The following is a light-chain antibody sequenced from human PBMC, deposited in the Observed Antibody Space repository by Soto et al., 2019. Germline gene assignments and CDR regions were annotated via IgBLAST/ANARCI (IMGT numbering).Light chain of an antibody. V-gene: IGKV4-1*01. CDR2: WPS. Sequence: DIVMTQSPDSLAVSLGERATINCKSSQSVFLTSNNKNYLAWYQQKPGQPPKGLISWPSTRESGVPNRFGGSGSGKDFTLTITRLQAEDVAVYYCQQYYTTLTFGGGTKVEIK. CDR1: QSVFLTSNNKNY. CDR3: QQYYTTLT. J-gene: IGKJ4*01.